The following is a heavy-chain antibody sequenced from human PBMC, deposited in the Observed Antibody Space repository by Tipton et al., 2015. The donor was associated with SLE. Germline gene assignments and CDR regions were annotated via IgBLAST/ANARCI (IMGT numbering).Heavy chain of an antibody. CDR1: GGSLSSYY. D-gene: IGHD5-24*01. V-gene: IGHV4-59*12. J-gene: IGHJ3*02. CDR2: IFYSGS. CDR3: ARGRERHAIDI. Sequence: GLVKPSETLSLTCTVSGGSLSSYYWSWIRQSPEKGLEWIGYIFYSGSYNPSLKSRVTISFDKSKNQFSLRLTSVTAADTAVYYCARGRERHAIDIWGQGSMVTVS.